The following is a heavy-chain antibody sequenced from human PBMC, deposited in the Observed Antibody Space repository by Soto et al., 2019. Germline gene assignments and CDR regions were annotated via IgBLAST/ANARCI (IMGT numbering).Heavy chain of an antibody. V-gene: IGHV3-23*01. J-gene: IGHJ4*02. Sequence: GESLRLSCATSGFTFSVYPMNWVRQAPGKGLEWVSSITVGGGTYYADSVKGRFTISRGNYKNTLYLQMNSLRDEDTAVYYCAKDHCGTTSCIWGPDYWGQGT. D-gene: IGHD2-2*01. CDR2: ITVGGGT. CDR3: AKDHCGTTSCIWGPDY. CDR1: GFTFSVYP.